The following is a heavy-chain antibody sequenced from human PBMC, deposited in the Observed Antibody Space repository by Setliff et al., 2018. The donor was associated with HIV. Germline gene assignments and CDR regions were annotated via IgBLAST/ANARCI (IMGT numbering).Heavy chain of an antibody. CDR1: GFSFDDYC. J-gene: IGHJ6*02. D-gene: IGHD3-22*01. CDR3: ARSFPYYYESGGVYAMDV. Sequence: PGGSLRLSCEASGFSFDDYCMNWVRQAPGKGLGWVSYISSKRTSIYYADSVKGRFTISRDNSKKTLYLQMSSLRVEDTALYFCARSFPYYYESGGVYAMDVWGLGTTVTVSS. CDR2: ISSKRTSI. V-gene: IGHV3-48*01.